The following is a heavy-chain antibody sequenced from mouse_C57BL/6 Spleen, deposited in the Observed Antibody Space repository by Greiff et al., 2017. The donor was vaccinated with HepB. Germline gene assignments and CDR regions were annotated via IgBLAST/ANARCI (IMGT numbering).Heavy chain of an antibody. V-gene: IGHV1-55*01. CDR3: ARRDSSGYEGFAY. CDR2: IYPGSGST. CDR1: GYTFTSYW. D-gene: IGHD3-2*02. J-gene: IGHJ3*01. Sequence: VQLQQPGAELVKPGASVKMSCKASGYTFTSYWITWVKQRPGQGLEWIGDIYPGSGSTNYNEKFKSKATLTVDTSSSTAYMQLSSLTSEDSAVYYCARRDSSGYEGFAYWGQGTLVTVSA.